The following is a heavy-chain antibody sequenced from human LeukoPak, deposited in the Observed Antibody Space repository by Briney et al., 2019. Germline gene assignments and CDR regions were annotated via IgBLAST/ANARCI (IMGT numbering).Heavy chain of an antibody. CDR2: ISGSGGRT. D-gene: IGHD3-22*01. J-gene: IGHJ4*02. CDR3: AKSGGSSGKALGY. Sequence: GGSLRLSCGASGFTFSRCGMSWVRQAPGKGLEWVSAISGSGGRTYSADSVKGRFTISRDNSKNTLYLQMNSLRAEDTAVYYCAKSGGSSGKALGYWGQGTLVTVSS. CDR1: GFTFSRCG. V-gene: IGHV3-23*01.